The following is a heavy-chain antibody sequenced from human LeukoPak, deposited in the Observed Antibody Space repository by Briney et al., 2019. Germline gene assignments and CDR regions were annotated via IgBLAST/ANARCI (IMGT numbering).Heavy chain of an antibody. CDR2: IYTSGST. Sequence: SETLSLTCTVSGGSISSYYWNWIRQPAGKGLEWIGRIYTSGSTNYNPSLKSRVTMSVDTSKNQFSLKLSSVTAADTAVYYCARDHPNDGSGSYYSPFDYWGQGILVTVSS. V-gene: IGHV4-4*07. CDR3: ARDHPNDGSGSYYSPFDY. J-gene: IGHJ4*02. CDR1: GGSISSYY. D-gene: IGHD3-10*01.